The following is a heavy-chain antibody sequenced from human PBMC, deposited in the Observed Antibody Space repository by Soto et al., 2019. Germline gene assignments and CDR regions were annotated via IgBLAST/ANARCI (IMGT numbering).Heavy chain of an antibody. CDR2: IYPGDSDT. J-gene: IGHJ6*02. CDR1: GYSFTSYW. Sequence: GESLKISCKGSGYSFTSYWIGWVRQMPGKGLEWMGIIYPGDSDTRYSPSFQGQVTISPDKSISTAYLQWSSLKASDTAMYYCARLAYCGGDCYSYYYYGMDVWGQGTTVTVSS. D-gene: IGHD2-21*02. CDR3: ARLAYCGGDCYSYYYYGMDV. V-gene: IGHV5-51*01.